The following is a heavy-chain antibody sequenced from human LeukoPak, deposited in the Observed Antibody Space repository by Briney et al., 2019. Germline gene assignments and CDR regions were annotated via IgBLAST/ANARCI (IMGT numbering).Heavy chain of an antibody. Sequence: ASVKVSCKASGGTFSSYAISWVRQAPGQGLEWMGRIIPILGIANYAQKFQGRVTITADKSTSTAYMELSSLRSEDTAVYYCARVRPEAYYYDSSGIFDYWGQGTLVTVSS. CDR3: ARVRPEAYYYDSSGIFDY. V-gene: IGHV1-69*04. D-gene: IGHD3-22*01. CDR2: IIPILGIA. J-gene: IGHJ4*02. CDR1: GGTFSSYA.